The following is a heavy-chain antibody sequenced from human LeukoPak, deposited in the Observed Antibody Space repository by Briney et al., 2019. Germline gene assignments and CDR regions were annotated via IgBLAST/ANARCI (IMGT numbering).Heavy chain of an antibody. D-gene: IGHD2-2*01. CDR3: AKGVVPAASRLYGMDV. CDR1: GFTFSNYA. Sequence: GGSLRLSCGASGFTFSNYAMSWVRQAPGKGLEWVSAISDGGATYYADSVKGRFTISRDNSKNTLYLQMNSLRAEDTAVYHCAKGVVPAASRLYGMDVWGQGTTVTVSS. CDR2: ISDGGAT. V-gene: IGHV3-23*01. J-gene: IGHJ6*02.